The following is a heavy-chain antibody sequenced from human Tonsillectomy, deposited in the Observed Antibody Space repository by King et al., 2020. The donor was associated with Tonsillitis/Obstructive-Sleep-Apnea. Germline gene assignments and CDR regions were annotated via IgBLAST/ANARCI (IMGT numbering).Heavy chain of an antibody. J-gene: IGHJ4*02. V-gene: IGHV3-33*01. CDR3: ARDRVPDIVVVPAAILDY. D-gene: IGHD2-2*01. CDR1: GLTFRRYG. Sequence: QLVESGGGVVQPVRSLRLSFAASGLTFRRYGIHWLRQAPGMGLEWVAVIWYDGSKQYYEDSVKGRFTISRDNSKNTLYLQMNSLRAEDTAVYYCARDRVPDIVVVPAAILDYWGQGTLVTVSS. CDR2: IWYDGSKQ.